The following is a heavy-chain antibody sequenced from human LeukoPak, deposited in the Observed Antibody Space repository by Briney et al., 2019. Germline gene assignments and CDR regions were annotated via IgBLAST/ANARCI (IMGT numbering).Heavy chain of an antibody. CDR1: GGSINRYN. CDR3: GTNQMWDGDYYHYDCYMDV. CDR2: IFPSGRI. D-gene: IGHD4-17*01. Sequence: SVNLSLKCTVSGGSINRYNWSWIRQPPGKGLEWISYIFPSGRINYNHSLKRRVTISDETSKKHFSQKMHSVTAATTAVYYSGTNQMWDGDYYHYDCYMDVWGKGTTVTVSS. V-gene: IGHV4-4*09. J-gene: IGHJ6*03.